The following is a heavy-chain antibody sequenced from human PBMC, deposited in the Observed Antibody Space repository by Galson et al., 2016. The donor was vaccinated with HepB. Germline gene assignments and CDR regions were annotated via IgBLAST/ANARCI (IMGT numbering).Heavy chain of an antibody. CDR1: GYTFNSYG. D-gene: IGHD3-10*01. CDR3: ARALSGFGELFPTHNWLDP. Sequence: SVKVSCKASGYTFNSYGITWVRQAPGQGLEWMGWITSYNGNTNYAQKFQGRVTMTTDTSTNTAYMELRSLRSDDTAVYYCARALSGFGELFPTHNWLDPWGQGTLVTVSS. J-gene: IGHJ5*02. V-gene: IGHV1-18*01. CDR2: ITSYNGNT.